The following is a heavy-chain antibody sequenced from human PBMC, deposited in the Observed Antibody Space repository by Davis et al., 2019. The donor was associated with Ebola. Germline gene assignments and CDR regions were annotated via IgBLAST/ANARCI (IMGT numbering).Heavy chain of an antibody. CDR1: GFTFSSYG. CDR3: ARGGCSGGNCNDYHYGMDV. CDR2: IWYDGSNK. D-gene: IGHD2-15*01. V-gene: IGHV3-33*01. Sequence: GESLKISCAASGFTFSSYGMHWVRQAPGKGLEWVAIIWYDGSNKYYADSVKGRLTISRDNSKNTLYLQMNSLRAEDTAVYYCARGGCSGGNCNDYHYGMDVWGQGTTVTVSS. J-gene: IGHJ6*02.